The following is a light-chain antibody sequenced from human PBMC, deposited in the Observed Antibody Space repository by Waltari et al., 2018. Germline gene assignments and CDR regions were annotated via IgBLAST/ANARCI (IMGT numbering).Light chain of an antibody. J-gene: IGKJ4*01. V-gene: IGKV3-11*01. CDR1: QSVDNY. CDR2: DAS. CDR3: QQRKIWPPLT. Sequence: ETVLTQSPATLSLSPGERATPSYRASQSVDNYLAWYQQTPGQAPRLLIYDASNRATGIPARFSGSGSGTDFTLTISSLEPEDFAVYYCQQRKIWPPLTFGGGTKVE.